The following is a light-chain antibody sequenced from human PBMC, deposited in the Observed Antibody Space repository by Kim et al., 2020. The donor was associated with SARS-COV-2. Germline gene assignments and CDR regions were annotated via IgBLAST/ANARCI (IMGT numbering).Light chain of an antibody. Sequence: GQRFTVSGSGSSHNVGKNYVYWYKHLPGTAPHLLIYRDDQRPSGVPDRFSASKSGTSASLAISGLRSEDEANYSCAVWDDSLSGPVFGCGTQLTVL. CDR1: SHNVGKNY. CDR2: RDD. CDR3: AVWDDSLSGPV. V-gene: IGLV1-47*01. J-gene: IGLJ3*02.